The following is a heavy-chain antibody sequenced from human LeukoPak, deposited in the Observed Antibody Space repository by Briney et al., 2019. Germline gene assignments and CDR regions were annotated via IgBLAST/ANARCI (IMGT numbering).Heavy chain of an antibody. CDR2: ISTYNGNT. V-gene: IGHV1-18*01. Sequence: ASVKVSCKASGYSFTSYDISWVRQAPGQGLEWMGWISTYNGNTNYAQKLQGRVTMTTVTSTGTAYMELRSLRSDDTAVYYCARDGGYCSSTSCDWFDPWGQGTLLTVSS. J-gene: IGHJ5*02. CDR3: ARDGGYCSSTSCDWFDP. CDR1: GYSFTSYD. D-gene: IGHD2-2*01.